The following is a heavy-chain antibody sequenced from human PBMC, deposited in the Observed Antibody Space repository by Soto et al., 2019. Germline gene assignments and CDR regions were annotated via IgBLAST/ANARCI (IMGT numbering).Heavy chain of an antibody. CDR3: ARRHVLVIGAARGDAFDI. J-gene: IGHJ3*02. D-gene: IGHD2-21*01. Sequence: SETLSLTCTVSGGSMSSYYWTWIRQPPGKGLEWIGYIYSSGNTNYDPSLKSRVTISLDTSKNQFSLKLSSVTAADTAVYFCARRHVLVIGAARGDAFDIWGQGAMVTVSS. CDR1: GGSMSSYY. V-gene: IGHV4-59*08. CDR2: IYSSGNT.